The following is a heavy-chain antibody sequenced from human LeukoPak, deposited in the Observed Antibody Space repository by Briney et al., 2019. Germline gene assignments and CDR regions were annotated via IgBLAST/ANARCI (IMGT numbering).Heavy chain of an antibody. J-gene: IGHJ4*02. CDR1: GGSFSGYY. CDR2: INHSGST. Sequence: PSETLSLACAVYGGSFSGYYWSWLRQPPGKGLEWIGEINHSGSTNYNPSLKSRVTISVDTSKNQFSLKLNSVTVADTAVYYCARVGYSRDYWGQGTLVTVSS. V-gene: IGHV4-34*01. CDR3: ARVGYSRDY. D-gene: IGHD6-13*01.